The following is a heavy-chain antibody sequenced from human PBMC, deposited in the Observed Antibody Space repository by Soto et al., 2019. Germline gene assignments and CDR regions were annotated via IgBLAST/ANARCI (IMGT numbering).Heavy chain of an antibody. CDR1: GGTFSSYA. Sequence: QVQLVQSGAEVKKPGSSVKVSCKASGGTFSSYAISWVRQAPGQGLEWMGGIIPIFGTANYAQKFQGRVTMTADESTSTAYMELSSLRSEDTAVYYCARVPRRMGSSSPSFDYWGQGTLVTVSS. CDR3: ARVPRRMGSSSPSFDY. J-gene: IGHJ4*02. V-gene: IGHV1-69*12. D-gene: IGHD6-6*01. CDR2: IIPIFGTA.